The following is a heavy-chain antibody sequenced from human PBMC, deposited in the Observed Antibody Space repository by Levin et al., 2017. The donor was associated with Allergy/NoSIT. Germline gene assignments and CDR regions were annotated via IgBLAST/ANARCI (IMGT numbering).Heavy chain of an antibody. CDR1: GFSLSTTGVG. V-gene: IGHV2-5*02. D-gene: IGHD6-6*01. CDR2: MFSDTDK. J-gene: IGHJ4*02. Sequence: SGPTLVKPTQTLTLTCTFSGFSLSTTGVGVAWIRQPPGKALEWLALMFSDTDKRYSPSLKNRLTITEDTSKNQVILTMTDMDPVDTATYFCAHKGSTIPALVDYWGQGTLVTVSS. CDR3: AHKGSTIPALVDY.